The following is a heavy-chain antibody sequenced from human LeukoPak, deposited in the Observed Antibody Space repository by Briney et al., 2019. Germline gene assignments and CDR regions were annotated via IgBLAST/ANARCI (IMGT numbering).Heavy chain of an antibody. J-gene: IGHJ4*02. D-gene: IGHD6-13*01. V-gene: IGHV4-59*01. CDR2: IYYSGST. Sequence: PSETLSLTCTVSGDSISPYYWSWIRQPPGKGLEWVGYIYYSGSTNYNPSLKSRVTLSVDTSKNRFSLKLSSVTAADTAVYFCARDGRRYSSTWSFDYWGQGTLVTVSS. CDR3: ARDGRRYSSTWSFDY. CDR1: GDSISPYY.